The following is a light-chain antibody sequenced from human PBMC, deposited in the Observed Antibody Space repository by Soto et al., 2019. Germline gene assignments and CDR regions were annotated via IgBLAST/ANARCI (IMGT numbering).Light chain of an antibody. CDR2: GAS. J-gene: IGKJ1*01. CDR1: QSVSSNY. V-gene: IGKV3-20*01. CDR3: QQYGSLSWT. Sequence: DIVLTQSPGTLSLSPGERATLSCRASQSVSSNYLAWYQQKPGQAPRLLIHGASTRATGVPDRFSGSGSGTDFTLTISRLKPEDFAVYHCQQYGSLSWTFGQGTKVEIK.